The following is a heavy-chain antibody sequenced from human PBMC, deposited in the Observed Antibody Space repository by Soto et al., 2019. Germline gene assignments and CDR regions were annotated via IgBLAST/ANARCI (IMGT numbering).Heavy chain of an antibody. V-gene: IGHV4-39*01. J-gene: IGHJ5*02. CDR1: GGSISSSSYY. Sequence: SETLSLTCTVSGGSISSSSYYWGWIRQPPGKGLGWIGSIYYSGSTYYNPSLKSRVTISVDTSKNQFSLKLSSVTAADTAVFYCARQRGFSSSGARHNWFDPWGQGTLVTVSS. D-gene: IGHD3-10*01. CDR2: IYYSGST. CDR3: ARQRGFSSSGARHNWFDP.